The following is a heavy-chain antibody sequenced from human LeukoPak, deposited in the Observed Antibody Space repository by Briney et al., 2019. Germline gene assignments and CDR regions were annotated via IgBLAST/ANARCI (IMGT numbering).Heavy chain of an antibody. CDR3: ARAPRITIFGVPYDY. J-gene: IGHJ4*02. CDR2: FNPSGGST. Sequence: RASVKVSCKASGYTFTSYYMHWVRQAPGQGPEWMGIFNPSGGSTSYAQKFQGRVTMTRDTSTSTVYMELSSLRSEDTAVYYCARAPRITIFGVPYDYWGQGTLVTVSS. D-gene: IGHD3-3*01. CDR1: GYTFTSYY. V-gene: IGHV1-46*01.